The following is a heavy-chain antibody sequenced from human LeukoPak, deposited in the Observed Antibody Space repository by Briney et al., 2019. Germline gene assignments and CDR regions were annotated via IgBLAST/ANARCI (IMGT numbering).Heavy chain of an antibody. D-gene: IGHD6-13*01. J-gene: IGHJ4*02. Sequence: ASVKVSCKASGYTFTGYHIHWVRQAPGQGLEWMGRINPYRGDTNFAQKFQGRVTMTRDTSITTAYMYLSSLTPDDTAVYFCARDQGSLTRSWYTGYWGQGTQVTVSS. V-gene: IGHV1-2*06. CDR1: GYTFTGYH. CDR2: INPYRGDT. CDR3: ARDQGSLTRSWYTGY.